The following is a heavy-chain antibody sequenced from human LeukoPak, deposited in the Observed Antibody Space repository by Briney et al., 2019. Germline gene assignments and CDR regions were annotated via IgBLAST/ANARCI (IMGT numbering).Heavy chain of an antibody. D-gene: IGHD2-2*01. Sequence: PGGSLRLSCAASGFTFSSYEMNWVRQAPGKGQEWVSYISSSGSTIYYADSVKGRFTISRDNAKNSLYLQMNSLRAEDTAVYYCARGARRYCSSTSCRPPFDYWGQGTLVTVSS. CDR2: ISSSGSTI. J-gene: IGHJ4*02. V-gene: IGHV3-48*03. CDR1: GFTFSSYE. CDR3: ARGARRYCSSTSCRPPFDY.